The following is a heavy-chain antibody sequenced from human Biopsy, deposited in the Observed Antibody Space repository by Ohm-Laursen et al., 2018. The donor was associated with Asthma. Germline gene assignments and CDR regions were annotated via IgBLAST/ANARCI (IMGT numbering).Heavy chain of an antibody. Sequence: GSLRLSCAASGFAVSRDHMFWVRQAPGKGLGWVSVIYSGETSHTADSVRGRFTISRDYSKNTLYLQMHSLRAEDTAVYYCARGDSSNWSHYYFDYWGQGTLVTVSS. J-gene: IGHJ4*02. V-gene: IGHV3-53*01. CDR1: GFAVSRDH. D-gene: IGHD3-22*01. CDR2: IYSGETS. CDR3: ARGDSSNWSHYYFDY.